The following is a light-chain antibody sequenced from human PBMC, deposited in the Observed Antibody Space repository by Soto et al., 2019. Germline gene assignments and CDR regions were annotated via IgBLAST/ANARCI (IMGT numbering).Light chain of an antibody. J-gene: IGLJ2*01. CDR2: LNSDGSH. CDR3: QTWGSGIVV. CDR1: RGHSNYA. Sequence: QLVLTQSPSASASLGASVKLTCTLSRGHSNYAIAWHQQQSEKGPRYLMKLNSDGSHSKGDGIPDRFSGSSSGAERYLTISSIQSEDEADYYCQTWGSGIVVFGGGTKLTVL. V-gene: IGLV4-69*01.